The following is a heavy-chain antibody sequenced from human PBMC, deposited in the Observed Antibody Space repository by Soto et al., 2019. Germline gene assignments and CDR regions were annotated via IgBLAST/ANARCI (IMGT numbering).Heavy chain of an antibody. V-gene: IGHV4-59*12. J-gene: IGHJ4*02. Sequence: PSETLSLTCTVSGGSISSNYWSWIRQPPGKGLEWIGYIYYSGSTNYNPSLKSRVTISVDRSKNQFSLKLSSVTAADTAVYYCARSYYYDSSGYYFDYWGQGTLVTVSS. D-gene: IGHD3-22*01. CDR3: ARSYYYDSSGYYFDY. CDR1: GGSISSNY. CDR2: IYYSGST.